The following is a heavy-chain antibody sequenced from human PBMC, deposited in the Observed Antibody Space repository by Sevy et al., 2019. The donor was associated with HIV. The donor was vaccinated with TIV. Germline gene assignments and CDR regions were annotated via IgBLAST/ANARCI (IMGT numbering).Heavy chain of an antibody. J-gene: IGHJ4*02. Sequence: GGSLRLSCAASGFTFNSYGMHWVRQAPGKGLEWVAVISYDGSNKYYADSVKGRFTISGDNSKNTLYLQINSLRAEDTAVYYCAKDLYYYDSSGYSVFDYWGQGTLVTVSS. CDR2: ISYDGSNK. D-gene: IGHD3-22*01. CDR1: GFTFNSYG. V-gene: IGHV3-30*18. CDR3: AKDLYYYDSSGYSVFDY.